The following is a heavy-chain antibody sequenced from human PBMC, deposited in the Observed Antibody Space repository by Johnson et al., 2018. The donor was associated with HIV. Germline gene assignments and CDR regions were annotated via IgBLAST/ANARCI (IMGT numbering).Heavy chain of an antibody. D-gene: IGHD6-13*01. Sequence: VQLVESGGGLVQPGGSLRLSCAASGLTFTNYAMNWVRQAPGKGLEWVSTISDSTYYADSVKGRFTISRDNSKNTLYLQMNSLRAEDPAVYYVARVDGSTWYSRYESFEIWGQGTMGTVSS. V-gene: IGHV3-23*04. J-gene: IGHJ3*02. CDR3: ARVDGSTWYSRYESFEI. CDR1: GLTFTNYA. CDR2: ISDST.